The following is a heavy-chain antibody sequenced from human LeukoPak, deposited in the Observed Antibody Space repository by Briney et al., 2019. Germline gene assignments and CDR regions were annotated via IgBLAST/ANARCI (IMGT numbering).Heavy chain of an antibody. CDR3: AREQRWLVYN. CDR1: GFTFSSYS. D-gene: IGHD6-19*01. V-gene: IGHV3-7*03. J-gene: IGHJ4*02. CDR2: IKQDGSEK. Sequence: GGSLRLSCAASGFTFSSYSMNWVRQAPGKGLEWVANIKQDGSEKYYVDSVKGRFTISRDNAKNSLYLQMNSLRAEDTAVYYCAREQRWLVYNWGQGTLVTVSS.